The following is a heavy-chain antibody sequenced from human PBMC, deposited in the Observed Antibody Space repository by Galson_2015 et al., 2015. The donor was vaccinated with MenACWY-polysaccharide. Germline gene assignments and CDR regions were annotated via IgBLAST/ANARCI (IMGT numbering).Heavy chain of an antibody. CDR1: EGTFSTSA. D-gene: IGHD2-15*01. V-gene: IGHV1-69*04. Sequence: SVKVSCKASEGTFSTSAMSWLRQAPGHGLEWMGRIIPFVNKVNYAQKFQDRVTVTADTSTSTGYMELSSLRSEDTAVYYCAWVECSGNRCYFAYW. CDR3: AWVECSGNRCYFAY. J-gene: IGHJ4*01. CDR2: IIPFVNKV.